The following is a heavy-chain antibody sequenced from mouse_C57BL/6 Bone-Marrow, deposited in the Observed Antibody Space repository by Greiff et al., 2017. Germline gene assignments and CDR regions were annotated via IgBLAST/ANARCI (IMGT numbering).Heavy chain of an antibody. CDR3: ARPWGGGAFDY. V-gene: IGHV5-17*01. CDR2: ISSGSSTI. D-gene: IGHD1-1*02. CDR1: GFTFSDYG. Sequence: EVMLVESGGGLVKPGGSLKLSCAASGFTFSDYGMHWVRQAPEKGLEWVAYISSGSSTIYYADTVKGRFTITRDNAKNTLFLQMTSQRSEDTAMYYCARPWGGGAFDYWGQGTTLTVSS. J-gene: IGHJ2*01.